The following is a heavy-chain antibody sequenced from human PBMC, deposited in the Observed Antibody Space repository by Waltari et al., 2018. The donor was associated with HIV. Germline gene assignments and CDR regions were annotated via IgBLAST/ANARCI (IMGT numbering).Heavy chain of an antibody. CDR1: GFNFDDYA. J-gene: IGHJ6*02. Sequence: EVQLVESGGGVVQPGTSLRLSCAASGFNFDDYAMHWVRQVPEKGLEWVGSITWNSRDIVYADSVRGRFDISRDNAKKFLYLEMDSLQPEDAALYYCAKENYYGSVLDVWGQGTTVTVSS. D-gene: IGHD3-10*01. CDR3: AKENYYGSVLDV. CDR2: ITWNSRDI. V-gene: IGHV3-9*01.